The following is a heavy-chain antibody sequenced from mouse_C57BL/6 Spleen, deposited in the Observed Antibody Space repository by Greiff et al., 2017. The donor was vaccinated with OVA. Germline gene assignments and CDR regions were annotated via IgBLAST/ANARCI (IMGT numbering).Heavy chain of an antibody. CDR2: IDPSDSYN. CDR1: GYTFTSYW. V-gene: IGHV1-69*01. Sequence: QVQLQQPGAELVMPGASVKLSCKASGYTFTSYWMHWVKQRPGQGLEWIGEIDPSDSYNNYNQKFKGKSTLTVDKSSSTAYMQLSSLTSEDSAVYYCARGTTVVATDYWGQGTTLTVSS. CDR3: ARGTTVVATDY. J-gene: IGHJ2*01. D-gene: IGHD1-1*01.